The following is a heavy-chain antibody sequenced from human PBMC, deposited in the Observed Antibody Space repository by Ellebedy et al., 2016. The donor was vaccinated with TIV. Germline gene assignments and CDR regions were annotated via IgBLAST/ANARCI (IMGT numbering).Heavy chain of an antibody. V-gene: IGHV4-30-4*01. CDR2: IHYTGRT. D-gene: IGHD5-12*01. CDR1: GGSISSDDCY. J-gene: IGHJ6*02. CDR3: ARDQPEYNGYPGYYYGLDV. Sequence: SETLSLTCSVSGGSISSDDCYWSWIRQPPGKGLEWIGFIHYTGRTYYNPSLKGRVTISLDTSTNHFSLRLNSVTAADTAVYYCARDQPEYNGYPGYYYGLDVWGQGTTVSVSS.